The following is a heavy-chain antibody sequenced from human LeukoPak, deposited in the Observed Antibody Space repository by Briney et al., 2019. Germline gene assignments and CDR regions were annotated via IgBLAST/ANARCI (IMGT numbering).Heavy chain of an antibody. V-gene: IGHV1-69*06. D-gene: IGHD6-13*01. CDR1: GGTFSGYA. J-gene: IGHJ4*02. CDR3: ARYSSSWYYFDY. Sequence: SVKVSCKASGGTFSGYAISWVRQAPGQGLEWMGGIIPIFGTANYAQKFQGRVTITADKSTSTAYMELSSLRSEDTAVYYCARYSSSWYYFDYCGQGTLVTVSS. CDR2: IIPIFGTA.